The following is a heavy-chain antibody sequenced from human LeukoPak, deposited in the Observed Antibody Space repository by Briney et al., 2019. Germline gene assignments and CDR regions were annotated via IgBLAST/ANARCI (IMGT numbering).Heavy chain of an antibody. CDR1: GFTLSSYA. V-gene: IGHV3-23*01. CDR3: ANVELLLGYYFDY. J-gene: IGHJ4*02. CDR2: ISGSGGST. D-gene: IGHD2-15*01. Sequence: PGGSLRLSCAASGFTLSSYAMSWVRQAPGKGLEWVSAISGSGGSTYYADSVKGRFTISRDNSKNTLYLQMNSLRAEDTAVYYCANVELLLGYYFDYWGQGTLVTVSS.